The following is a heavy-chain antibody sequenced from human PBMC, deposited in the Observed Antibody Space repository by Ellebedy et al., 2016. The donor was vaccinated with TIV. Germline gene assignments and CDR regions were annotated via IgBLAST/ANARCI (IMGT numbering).Heavy chain of an antibody. CDR2: IRGNGGST. D-gene: IGHD2-15*01. J-gene: IGHJ4*02. Sequence: GESLKISCAASEFTFSTYAMHWVRQAPGKGLEYVSAIRGNGGSTYYADSVKGRFTISRDNSQNSLYLQMSSLRAEDTAVYYCARDPPADRTSTWGWGQGTLVTVSS. V-gene: IGHV3-64D*09. CDR1: EFTFSTYA. CDR3: ARDPPADRTSTWG.